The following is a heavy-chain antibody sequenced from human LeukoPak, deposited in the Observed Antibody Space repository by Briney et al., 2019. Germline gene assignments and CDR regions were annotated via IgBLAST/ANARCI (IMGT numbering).Heavy chain of an antibody. J-gene: IGHJ6*02. Sequence: SGGSLRLSCAASGFAFSNAWMSWVRQAPGKGLEWVGRIKSETDGGTTDYAAPVKGRFTISRDDSKNTLYLQMNSLKTEDTAVYYCTTNRIKIAVAGHDYYYYGMDVWGQGTTVTVSS. CDR3: TTNRIKIAVAGHDYYYYGMDV. D-gene: IGHD6-19*01. V-gene: IGHV3-15*01. CDR1: GFAFSNAW. CDR2: IKSETDGGTT.